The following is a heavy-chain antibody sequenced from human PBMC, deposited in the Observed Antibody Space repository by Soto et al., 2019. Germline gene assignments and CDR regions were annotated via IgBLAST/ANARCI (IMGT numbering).Heavy chain of an antibody. Sequence: GGSLRLSCAASGFTFSSYAMSWVRQAPGKGLEWVSAISGSGGSTNYADSVKGRSTISRDNSKNTLYLPMNSLRAEDTAVYSCAKDYQDGAALERLETCFDPWGQGTLVTVSS. CDR1: GFTFSSYA. D-gene: IGHD1-1*01. CDR2: ISGSGGST. J-gene: IGHJ5*02. CDR3: AKDYQDGAALERLETCFDP. V-gene: IGHV3-23*01.